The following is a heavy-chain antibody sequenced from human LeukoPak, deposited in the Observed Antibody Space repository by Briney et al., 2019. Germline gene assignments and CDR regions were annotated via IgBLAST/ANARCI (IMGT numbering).Heavy chain of an antibody. V-gene: IGHV4-4*02. D-gene: IGHD6-13*01. CDR3: ANLIAAAGHFDY. CDR1: GGSIRSDNW. Sequence: PSETLSLTCAVSGGSIRSDNWWTWVRRPPGKGLEWIGEIYHSGSTNYNPSLKSRVTISVDKSKNQFSLKLSSLTAADTAVYYCANLIAAAGHFDYWGQGTLVTVSS. J-gene: IGHJ4*02. CDR2: IYHSGST.